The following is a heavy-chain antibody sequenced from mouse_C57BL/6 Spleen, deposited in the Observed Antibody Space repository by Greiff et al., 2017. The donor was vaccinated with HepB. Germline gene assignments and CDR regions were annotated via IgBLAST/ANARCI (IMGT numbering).Heavy chain of an antibody. Sequence: QVHVKQSGAELVRPGSSVKLSCKASGYTFTSYWMDWVKQRPGQGLEWIGNIYPSDSETHYNQKFKDKATLTVDKSSSTAYMQLSSLTSEDSAVYYCARGGLRPYWGQGTTLTVSS. CDR3: ARGGLRPY. D-gene: IGHD2-4*01. CDR2: IYPSDSET. V-gene: IGHV1-61*01. J-gene: IGHJ2*01. CDR1: GYTFTSYW.